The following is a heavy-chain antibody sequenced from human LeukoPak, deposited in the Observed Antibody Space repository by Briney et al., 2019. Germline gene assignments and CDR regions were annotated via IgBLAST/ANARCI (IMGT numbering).Heavy chain of an antibody. Sequence: GASLRLSCAASGFTFSNYAMSWVRQAPGKGLEWVSAIVGSGGSTYYADSVKGRFTISRDNPKITLDLQMNSLRAEDTAVYYCAKWGDYDILTGYYDSDYWGQGTLVTVSS. CDR3: AKWGDYDILTGYYDSDY. CDR1: GFTFSNYA. J-gene: IGHJ4*02. V-gene: IGHV3-23*01. D-gene: IGHD3-9*01. CDR2: IVGSGGST.